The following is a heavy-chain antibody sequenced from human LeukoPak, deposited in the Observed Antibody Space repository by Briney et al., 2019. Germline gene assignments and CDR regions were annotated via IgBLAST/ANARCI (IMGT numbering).Heavy chain of an antibody. CDR3: ARSLIADGAFDI. Sequence: GGSLKLSCAASGFTFTSYTMNWVRQAPGKGLEWVSDISSSGSYIDYADSVKGRFTISRDNAKNSLFLQMNSLRAEDTAVYYCARSLIADGAFDIWGQGTMVTVSS. CDR2: ISSSGSYI. J-gene: IGHJ3*02. CDR1: GFTFTSYT. V-gene: IGHV3-21*01. D-gene: IGHD2-21*01.